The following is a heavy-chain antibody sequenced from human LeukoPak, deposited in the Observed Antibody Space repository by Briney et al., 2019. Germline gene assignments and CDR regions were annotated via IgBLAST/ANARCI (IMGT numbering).Heavy chain of an antibody. Sequence: GGSLRLSCAASGFTFSSYAMSWVRQAPGKGLEWVSAISGSGGSTYFADSVKGRFTISRDNSKNTLYLQMNSLRAEDTAVYYCAGGGSYYDSHFDCWGQGTLVTVSS. CDR1: GFTFSSYA. CDR3: AGGGSYYDSHFDC. V-gene: IGHV3-23*01. CDR2: ISGSGGST. J-gene: IGHJ4*02. D-gene: IGHD1-26*01.